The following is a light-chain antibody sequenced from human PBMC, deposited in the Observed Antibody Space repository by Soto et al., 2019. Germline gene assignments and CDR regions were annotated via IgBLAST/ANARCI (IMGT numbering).Light chain of an antibody. V-gene: IGLV2-14*01. Sequence: QSVLTQPASVSGSPGQSITISCTGTSSDVGGYNFVSWYQQHPGKAPKLMIYEVSNRPSGVSNRFSGSKSGNTASLTISGLQAEDEADYYCNSYTSSSTRVFGPGTKLTVL. CDR3: NSYTSSSTRV. J-gene: IGLJ1*01. CDR2: EVS. CDR1: SSDVGGYNF.